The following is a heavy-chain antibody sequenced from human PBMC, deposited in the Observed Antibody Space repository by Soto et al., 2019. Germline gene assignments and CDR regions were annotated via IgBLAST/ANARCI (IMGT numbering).Heavy chain of an antibody. V-gene: IGHV3-33*01. J-gene: IGHJ4*02. CDR3: ARAKIKRTLVYYFDY. CDR1: GFTFSSYG. CDR2: IWYDGSNK. Sequence: HPGGSLRLSCAASGFTFSSYGMHWVRQAPGKGLEWVAVIWYDGSNKYYADSVKGRFTISRDNSKSTLYLQMNSLRAEDTAVYYCARAKIKRTLVYYFDYWGQGTLVTVSS.